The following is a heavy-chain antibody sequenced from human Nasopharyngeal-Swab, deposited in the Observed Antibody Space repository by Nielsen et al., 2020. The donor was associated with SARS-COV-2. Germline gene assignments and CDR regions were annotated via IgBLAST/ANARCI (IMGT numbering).Heavy chain of an antibody. CDR3: ARDWIGNFDY. Sequence: WIRQPPGKGLEWVAVISYDGSNKYYADSVKGRFTISRDNSKNTLYLQMNSLRAEDTAVYYCARDWIGNFDYWFQGTLVTVSS. V-gene: IGHV3-30*04. J-gene: IGHJ4*02. CDR2: ISYDGSNK. D-gene: IGHD3-10*01.